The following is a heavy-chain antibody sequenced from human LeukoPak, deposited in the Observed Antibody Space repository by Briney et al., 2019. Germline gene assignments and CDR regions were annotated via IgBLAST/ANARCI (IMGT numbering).Heavy chain of an antibody. CDR3: TRDNPFGGH. Sequence: PGGSLRLSCAASGFTFSSYWMTWVRQAPGKGLEWVANIKQDGGEKYYVDFVKGRFTISRDNAKSSLHLQMNSLRAEDTAVYYCTRDNPFGGHWGQGTLVTVSS. CDR2: IKQDGGEK. D-gene: IGHD2-15*01. CDR1: GFTFSSYW. V-gene: IGHV3-7*03. J-gene: IGHJ4*02.